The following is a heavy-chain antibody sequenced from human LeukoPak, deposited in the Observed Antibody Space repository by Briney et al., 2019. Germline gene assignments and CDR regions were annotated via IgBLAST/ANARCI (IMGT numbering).Heavy chain of an antibody. V-gene: IGHV4-34*01. J-gene: IGHJ4*02. CDR1: GGSFSGYY. Sequence: SETLSLTCAVYGGSFSGYYWSWIRQPPGKGLEWIGEINHSGSTNYNPSLKSRVTISADTSKNQFSLKLSSVTAVDTAVYYCASIVGATGDWGQGTLVTVSS. D-gene: IGHD1-26*01. CDR2: INHSGST. CDR3: ASIVGATGD.